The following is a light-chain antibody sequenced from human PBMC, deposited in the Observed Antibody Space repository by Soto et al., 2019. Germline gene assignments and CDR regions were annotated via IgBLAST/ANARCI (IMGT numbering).Light chain of an antibody. V-gene: IGKV3-20*01. Sequence: EIVIAPFPANLSVSPGERATLFRRASQSVSSNLAWYQQKPGQAPRLLIYGASSRATGIPDRFSGSGSGTDFTLTISRLEPEDFAVYYCQQYGSSRITFGQGTRLEIK. CDR1: QSVSSN. CDR3: QQYGSSRIT. J-gene: IGKJ5*01. CDR2: GAS.